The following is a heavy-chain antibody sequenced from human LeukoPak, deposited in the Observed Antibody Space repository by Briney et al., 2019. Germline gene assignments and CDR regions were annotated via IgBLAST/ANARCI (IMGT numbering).Heavy chain of an antibody. Sequence: PGGSLRLSCAASGFTFSSHGMHWVRQAPGKGLEWVAVISYDGSNKYYADSVKGRFTISRDNSKNTLYLQMNSLRAEDTAVYYCAKDRNRITIFGVVIAGPNYYYYYGMDVWGQGTTVTVSS. V-gene: IGHV3-30*18. CDR2: ISYDGSNK. CDR3: AKDRNRITIFGVVIAGPNYYYYYGMDV. D-gene: IGHD3-3*01. J-gene: IGHJ6*02. CDR1: GFTFSSHG.